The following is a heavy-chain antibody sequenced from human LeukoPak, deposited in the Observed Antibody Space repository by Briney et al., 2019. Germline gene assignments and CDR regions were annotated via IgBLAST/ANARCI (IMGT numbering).Heavy chain of an antibody. CDR1: GGTFTSYA. Sequence: ASVKVSCKASGGTFTSYAMHWVRQAPGQRLEWMGWINAGNGNTKYSQEFQGRVTITRDTSASTAYMELSSLRSEDMAVYYCARGIVGAIDFDYWGQGTLVTVSS. CDR3: ARGIVGAIDFDY. J-gene: IGHJ4*02. CDR2: INAGNGNT. D-gene: IGHD1-26*01. V-gene: IGHV1-3*03.